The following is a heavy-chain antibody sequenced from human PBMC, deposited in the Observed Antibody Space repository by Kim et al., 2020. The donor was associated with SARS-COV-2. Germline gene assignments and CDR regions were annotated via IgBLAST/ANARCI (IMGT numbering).Heavy chain of an antibody. J-gene: IGHJ3*02. CDR1: GFTFSSYS. Sequence: GGSLRLSCAASGFTFSSYSMNWVRQAPGKGLEWVSSISSSSSYIYYADSVKGRFTISRDNAKNSLYLQMNSLRAEDTAVYYCARDPNEMGELPWAFDIWGQGTMVTVSS. CDR2: ISSSSSYI. D-gene: IGHD1-26*01. CDR3: ARDPNEMGELPWAFDI. V-gene: IGHV3-21*01.